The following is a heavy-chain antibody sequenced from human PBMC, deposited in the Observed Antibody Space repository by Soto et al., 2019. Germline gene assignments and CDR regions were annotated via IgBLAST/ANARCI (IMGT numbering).Heavy chain of an antibody. J-gene: IGHJ4*02. Sequence: HVQLVQSGGELKKPGASVKVSCNTSGYTFNTYFITWVRQAPGQGLEWMGWISPHNGNTNYAEKFQGRVTMTADTITKTAYMELRNLTIDDTAVYYCARDTGNSFDYWGQGTPVTVSS. CDR1: GYTFNTYF. CDR3: ARDTGNSFDY. V-gene: IGHV1-18*01. CDR2: ISPHNGNT.